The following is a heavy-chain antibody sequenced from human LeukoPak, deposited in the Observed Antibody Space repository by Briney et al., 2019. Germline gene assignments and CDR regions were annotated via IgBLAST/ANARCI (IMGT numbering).Heavy chain of an antibody. J-gene: IGHJ4*02. CDR3: AKRGGTYHFDD. D-gene: IGHD1-7*01. CDR2: IKSKTDGGTT. V-gene: IGHV3-15*01. Sequence: PGGSLRLSCAASGFTFSNAWLNWVRQAPGKGLEWVGHIKSKTDGGTTDYAAPVKGRFTISRDDSKNTLFLQMSSLKTEDTAVYYWAKRGGTYHFDDWGQGTLVTVSS. CDR1: GFTFSNAW.